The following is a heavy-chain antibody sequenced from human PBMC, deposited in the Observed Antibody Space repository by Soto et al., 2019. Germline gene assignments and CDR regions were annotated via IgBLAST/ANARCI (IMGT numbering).Heavy chain of an antibody. CDR1: GGSISSYY. CDR2: IYYSGST. D-gene: IGHD3-16*01. J-gene: IGHJ6*02. CDR3: ARVLRDSYYYYGMDV. V-gene: IGHV4-59*01. Sequence: QVQLQESGPGLVKPSETLSLTCTVSGGSISSYYWSWIRQPPGKGLEWIGYIYYSGSTNYNPSLKSRVTISVDTSKNQFSLKLSSVTAADTAVYYCARVLRDSYYYYGMDVWGQGTTVTVSS.